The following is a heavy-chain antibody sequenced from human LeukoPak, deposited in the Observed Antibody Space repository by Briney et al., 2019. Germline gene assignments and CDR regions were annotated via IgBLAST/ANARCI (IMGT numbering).Heavy chain of an antibody. Sequence: GGSLRLSCAASGFTFSNYAMNWVRQAPGKGLEWVSAISGSGGSTYYADSVKGRFTISRDNSKNTLYLQMNSLRAEDTAVYYCAKGPYYDFWSGYYMAPFDYWGQGTLVTVSS. CDR2: ISGSGGST. CDR1: GFTFSNYA. J-gene: IGHJ4*02. CDR3: AKGPYYDFWSGYYMAPFDY. D-gene: IGHD3-3*01. V-gene: IGHV3-23*01.